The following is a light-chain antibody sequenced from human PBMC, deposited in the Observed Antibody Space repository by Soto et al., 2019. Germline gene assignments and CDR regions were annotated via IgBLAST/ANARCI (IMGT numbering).Light chain of an antibody. Sequence: QSALTQPASVSGSPGQSITISCTGTSSDVGDYKYVSWYQQHPGKAPKLMIYDVSDRPSGVSNRFSGSKSGNTASLTISGLQAEDEADYYCSSYTTSSTLVVFGGGIKVTVL. CDR3: SSYTTSSTLVV. J-gene: IGLJ2*01. CDR2: DVS. CDR1: SSDVGDYKY. V-gene: IGLV2-14*01.